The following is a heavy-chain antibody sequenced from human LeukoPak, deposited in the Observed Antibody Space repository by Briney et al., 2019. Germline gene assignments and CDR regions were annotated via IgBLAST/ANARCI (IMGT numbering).Heavy chain of an antibody. CDR3: ARGVTMVRGVAYYYYYYMDV. D-gene: IGHD3-10*01. V-gene: IGHV1-69*05. J-gene: IGHJ6*03. Sequence: ASVKVSRNASGGTFSSYAISWVRQAPGQGLEWMGGIIPIFGTANYAQKFQGRVTITTDESTSTAYMELSSLRSEDTAVYYSARGVTMVRGVAYYYYYYMDVRGKGTTVTVFS. CDR2: IIPIFGTA. CDR1: GGTFSSYA.